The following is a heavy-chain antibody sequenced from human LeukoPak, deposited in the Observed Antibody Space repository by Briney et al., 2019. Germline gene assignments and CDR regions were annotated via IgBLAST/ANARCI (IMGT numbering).Heavy chain of an antibody. CDR1: GDSINSLDL. CDR3: AGLVGRYSSGLYYYYFDY. J-gene: IGHJ4*02. Sequence: PSETLSLTCTVSGDSINSLDLWSWVRQPPGKGLEWIGEMYLSGTTHSNPSVKSRVTISIDKSKNQFFLNLSSVTAADTAVYYCAGLVGRYSSGLYYYYFDYWGQGTLVAVSS. CDR2: MYLSGTT. V-gene: IGHV4-4*02. D-gene: IGHD3-22*01.